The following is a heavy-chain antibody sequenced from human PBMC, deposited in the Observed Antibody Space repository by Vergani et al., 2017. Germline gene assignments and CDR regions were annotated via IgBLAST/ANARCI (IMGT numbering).Heavy chain of an antibody. CDR2: IYYSGST. CDR3: ARDDGDGYNYGY. J-gene: IGHJ4*02. Sequence: QVQLQESGPGLVQPSETLSLTCTVSGGSISSYYWSWIRQPPGKGLEWIGYIYYSGSTNYNPSLKSRVTISVDKSKNQFSLKLSSVTAADTAVYYCARDDGDGYNYGYWGQGTLVTVSS. V-gene: IGHV4-59*12. D-gene: IGHD5-24*01. CDR1: GGSISSYY.